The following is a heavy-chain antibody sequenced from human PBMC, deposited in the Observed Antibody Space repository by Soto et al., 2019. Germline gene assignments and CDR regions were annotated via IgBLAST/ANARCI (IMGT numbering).Heavy chain of an antibody. Sequence: SETLSLTCAVYDGSFSGYYWSWIRKPPGKGLEWIGEINHSGSTNYNPSLKSRVTISVDTSKNQFSLKLSSVTAADTAVYYCARSSRITIFGVVIIPALDGMDVWGQGTTVTVSS. CDR2: INHSGST. CDR1: DGSFSGYY. D-gene: IGHD3-3*01. CDR3: ARSSRITIFGVVIIPALDGMDV. J-gene: IGHJ6*02. V-gene: IGHV4-34*01.